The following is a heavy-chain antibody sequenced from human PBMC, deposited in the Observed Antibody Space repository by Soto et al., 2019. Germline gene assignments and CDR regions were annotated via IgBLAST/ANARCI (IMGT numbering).Heavy chain of an antibody. J-gene: IGHJ5*02. CDR1: GYTFTGYY. Sequence: ASVKVSCKASGYTFTGYYMHWVRQAPGQGLEWMGWINPNSGGTNYAQKFQGWVTMTRDTSISTAYMELSRLRSDDTAVYYCARARTDGSGWYGGMDNWFDPWGQGTLVTVSS. D-gene: IGHD6-19*01. CDR2: INPNSGGT. CDR3: ARARTDGSGWYGGMDNWFDP. V-gene: IGHV1-2*04.